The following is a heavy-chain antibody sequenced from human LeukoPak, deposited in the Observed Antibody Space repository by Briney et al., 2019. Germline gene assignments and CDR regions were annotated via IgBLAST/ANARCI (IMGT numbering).Heavy chain of an antibody. CDR2: IYYSGST. Sequence: SETLSLTCTVSGGSISSYYWSWIRQPPGKGLEWVGYIYYSGSTNYNPSLKSRVTISVDTSKNQFSLKLSSVTAADTAVYYCARAYCGGDCYFPFDYWGQGTLVTVSS. CDR3: ARAYCGGDCYFPFDY. J-gene: IGHJ4*02. CDR1: GGSISSYY. V-gene: IGHV4-59*01. D-gene: IGHD2-21*01.